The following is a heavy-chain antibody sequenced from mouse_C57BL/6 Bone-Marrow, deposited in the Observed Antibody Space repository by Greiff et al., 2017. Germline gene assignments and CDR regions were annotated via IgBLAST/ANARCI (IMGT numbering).Heavy chain of an antibody. Sequence: EVQVVESGGGLVQPGGSLSLSCAASGFTFTDYYMSWVRQPPGKALEWLGFIRNKANGYTTEYSASVKGRFTISRDNSQGILYLQMNALRAEASAAYYCARYGGLRVPYWYFDVWGTGTTVTVSS. D-gene: IGHD2-4*01. CDR3: ARYGGLRVPYWYFDV. J-gene: IGHJ1*03. CDR1: GFTFTDYY. CDR2: IRNKANGYTT. V-gene: IGHV7-3*01.